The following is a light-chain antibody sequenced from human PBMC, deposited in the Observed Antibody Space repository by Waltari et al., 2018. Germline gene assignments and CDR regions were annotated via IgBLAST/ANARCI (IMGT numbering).Light chain of an antibody. J-gene: IGLJ2*01. V-gene: IGLV2-23*02. CDR2: DVS. CDR3: CSYAGSSTLV. CDR1: SSDVGGYNY. Sequence: QSALTQPASVSGSPGPSITISCTGTSSDVGGYNYVSWYQQHPGKAPKLMIYDVSKRPSGVSKRFSGSKSGNTASLTISGLQAEDEADYYCCSYAGSSTLVFGGGTKLTVL.